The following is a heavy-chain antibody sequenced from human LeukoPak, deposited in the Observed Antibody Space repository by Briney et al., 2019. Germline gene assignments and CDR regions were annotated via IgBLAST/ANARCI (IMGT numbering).Heavy chain of an antibody. CDR2: IYTGGST. CDR3: ARLRAVAGKTNWFDP. J-gene: IGHJ5*02. D-gene: IGHD6-19*01. V-gene: IGHV4-4*09. Sequence: SETLSLTCTVSGGSISSYYWSWIRQPPGKGLEWIGYIYTGGSTNYNPSLKSRVTISVDTSKNQFSLKLSSVTAADTAVYYCARLRAVAGKTNWFDPWGQGTLVTVSS. CDR1: GGSISSYY.